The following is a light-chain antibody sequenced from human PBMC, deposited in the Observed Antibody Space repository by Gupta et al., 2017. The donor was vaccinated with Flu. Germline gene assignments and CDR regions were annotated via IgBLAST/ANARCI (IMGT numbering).Light chain of an antibody. V-gene: IGKV3-11*01. CDR2: DAS. J-gene: IGKJ5*01. CDR1: QRVSSY. CDR3: QQRSNLFT. Sequence: EIVLTQSPATLSLSPGERATLSCRASQRVSSYLAWYQQKPGQAPRLLIYDASNRATGIPDRFSGSGSGTDFTLTSSSREHEDFAVYYWQQRSNLFTFGQGTRLEIK.